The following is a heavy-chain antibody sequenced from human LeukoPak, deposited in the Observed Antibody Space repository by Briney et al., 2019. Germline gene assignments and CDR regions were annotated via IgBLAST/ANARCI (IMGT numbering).Heavy chain of an antibody. D-gene: IGHD4-17*01. CDR1: GFTFDDYA. V-gene: IGHV3-9*01. CDR3: ARDVSGDYPNDSLDI. J-gene: IGHJ3*02. Sequence: PGGSLRLSCAASGFTFDDYAMHWVRQAPGKGLEWVSGISWNSGSIGYADSVKGRFTISRDNAKNSLHLQMNSLRAEDTAVYYCARDVSGDYPNDSLDIWGQGTMITVSS. CDR2: ISWNSGSI.